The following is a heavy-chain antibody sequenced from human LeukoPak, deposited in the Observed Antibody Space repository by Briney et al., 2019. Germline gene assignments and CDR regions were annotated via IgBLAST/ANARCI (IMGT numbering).Heavy chain of an antibody. CDR3: AKAYSSGWACFDC. Sequence: GGSLRLSCTASGFIFSNYVMSWVRQAPGKGLEWVSSITGSGGSTYYADSVRGRFTISRDNSKNSLYLQMNSLSAEDTAEYYCAKAYSSGWACFDCWGQGALVTVSA. D-gene: IGHD6-19*01. V-gene: IGHV3-23*01. CDR2: ITGSGGST. CDR1: GFIFSNYV. J-gene: IGHJ4*02.